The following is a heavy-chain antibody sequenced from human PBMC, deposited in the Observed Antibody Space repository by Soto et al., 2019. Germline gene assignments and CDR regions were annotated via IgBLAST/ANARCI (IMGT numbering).Heavy chain of an antibody. V-gene: IGHV1-2*02. CDR2: INPNSRGT. D-gene: IGHD3-10*01. Sequence: ASVKVSGKASGYTFTGYYMHWVRQAPGQGLEWMGWINPNSRGTNYAQKFQGRVTMTRDTSISTAYMELSRLRSDDTAVYYCARDGLWFGVPYGMDVWGQGATVTVSS. J-gene: IGHJ6*02. CDR3: ARDGLWFGVPYGMDV. CDR1: GYTFTGYY.